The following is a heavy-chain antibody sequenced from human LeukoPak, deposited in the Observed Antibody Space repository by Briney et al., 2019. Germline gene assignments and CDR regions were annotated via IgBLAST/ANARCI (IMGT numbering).Heavy chain of an antibody. CDR3: AKNSGSYEN. D-gene: IGHD1-26*01. V-gene: IGHV3-23*01. Sequence: GGSLRLSCVASGFTFSTSAMSWVRQAPGKGLEWVSAISGSGGSTYYADSVKGRFTISRDNSKNTLYLQMNSLRAEDTAVYYCAKNSGSYENWGQGTLVTVSS. CDR2: ISGSGGST. CDR1: GFTFSTSA. J-gene: IGHJ4*02.